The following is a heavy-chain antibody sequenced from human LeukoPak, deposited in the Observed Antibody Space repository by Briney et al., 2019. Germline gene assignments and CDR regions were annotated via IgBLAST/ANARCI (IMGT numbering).Heavy chain of an antibody. CDR2: ISSSGSTI. D-gene: IGHD2-21*02. CDR3: ARGIVVVTAVRYFDY. CDR1: GFTFSDYY. J-gene: IGHJ4*02. Sequence: PGGSLRLSCAASGFTFSDYYMSWIRQAPGKGLEWVSYISSSGSTIYYADSVKGRFTIPRDNAKNSLYLQMNSLRAEDTAVYYCARGIVVVTAVRYFDYWGQGTLVTVSS. V-gene: IGHV3-11*04.